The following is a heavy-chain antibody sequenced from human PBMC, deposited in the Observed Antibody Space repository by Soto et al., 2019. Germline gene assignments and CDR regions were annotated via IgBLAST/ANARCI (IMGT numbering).Heavy chain of an antibody. CDR2: IYQTGST. V-gene: IGHV4-4*02. CDR3: ARVWGALAPIAGWFGP. J-gene: IGHJ5*02. CDR1: NGSITSGNW. Sequence: QVQLQESGPGLVKPSGTLSLTSAVSNGSITSGNWWSWDRQPPGTGLDWIGDIYQTGSTNYNPSLTSRVIISVDKSKNNFSLSLSSVTAADTAVYFCARVWGALAPIAGWFGPWGRGILVTVSS. D-gene: IGHD3-16*01.